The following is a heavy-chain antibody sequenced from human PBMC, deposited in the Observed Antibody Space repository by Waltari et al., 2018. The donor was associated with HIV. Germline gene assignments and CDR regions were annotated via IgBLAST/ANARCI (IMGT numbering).Heavy chain of an antibody. CDR1: GGTFSSYA. Sequence: QVQLVQSGAEVKKPGSSVKVSCKASGGTFSSYAISWVRQAPGQGLEWKGGMIPIFFTTNYAKKFHGRVTSTADESTSTAYMELRRLRSEDTAVYYCARDRGRDSSCYSDYWDQGTLVTVSS. J-gene: IGHJ4*02. V-gene: IGHV1-69*01. D-gene: IGHD3-22*01. CDR3: ARDRGRDSSCYSDY. CDR2: MIPIFFTT.